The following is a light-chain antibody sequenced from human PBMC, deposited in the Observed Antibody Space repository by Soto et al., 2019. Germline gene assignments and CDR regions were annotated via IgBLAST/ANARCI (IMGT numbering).Light chain of an antibody. Sequence: IQMTQSPSSLSASVGDRVTNTCRASQGIRTYLAWYQQKPGKVPKLLIFSASTLQSGVPPRFSGSGSGTDFTLTISSLQPEDVATYYCQKYDSAPWTFGQGTKVDIK. CDR1: QGIRTY. J-gene: IGKJ1*01. CDR3: QKYDSAPWT. CDR2: SAS. V-gene: IGKV1-27*01.